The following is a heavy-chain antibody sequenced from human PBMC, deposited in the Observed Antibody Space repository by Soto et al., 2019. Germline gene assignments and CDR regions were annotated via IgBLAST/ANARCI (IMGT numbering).Heavy chain of an antibody. Sequence: EAQLVQSGGGLVQPGGSLRLSCEASAFSLRSFWMNWVRQSPRKGLEWVSNIDPEGSGKVYVDSVKGRFTVSRDNTQNSVYLQMDSLRAEDTAVYYGAGWGPNVCYWGQGSLVTVSS. D-gene: IGHD3-16*01. V-gene: IGHV3-7*01. CDR3: AGWGPNVCY. CDR2: IDPEGSGK. J-gene: IGHJ4*02. CDR1: AFSLRSFW.